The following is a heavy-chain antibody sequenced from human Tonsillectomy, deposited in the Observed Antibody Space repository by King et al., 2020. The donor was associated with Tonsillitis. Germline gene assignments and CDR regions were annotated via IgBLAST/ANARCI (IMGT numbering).Heavy chain of an antibody. CDR1: GFTFRNYA. CDR3: ARDRGSWVLDXDY. V-gene: IGHV3-30*04. CDR2: ISYDGTNK. J-gene: IGHJ4*02. D-gene: IGHD1-26*01. Sequence: VQLVESGGGVVQPGKSLRLSCAASGFTFRNYAMHWVRQAPGKGLEWVAIISYDGTNKFYADSWKGRFTISRDSSKNTLYLQMNSLRAEDTAVYYCARDRGSWVLDXDYWXXGTLVTVXS.